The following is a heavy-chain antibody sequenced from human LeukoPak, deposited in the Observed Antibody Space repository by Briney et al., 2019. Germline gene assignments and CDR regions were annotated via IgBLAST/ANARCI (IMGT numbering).Heavy chain of an antibody. Sequence: SETLSLTCTVSGGSISSYYWSWIRQPPGKGLEWIGYIYYSGSTNYSPSLKSRVTISVDTSKNQFSLKLSSVTAADTAVYYCARTSSSWSGWFDPWGQGTLVTVSS. V-gene: IGHV4-59*01. D-gene: IGHD6-6*01. CDR1: GGSISSYY. CDR3: ARTSSSWSGWFDP. CDR2: IYYSGST. J-gene: IGHJ5*02.